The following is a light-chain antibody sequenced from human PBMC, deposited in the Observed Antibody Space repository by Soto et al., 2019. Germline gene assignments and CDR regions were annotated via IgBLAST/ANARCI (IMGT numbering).Light chain of an antibody. V-gene: IGKV1-9*01. J-gene: IGKJ4*01. CDR2: AAS. CDR3: QQLNSYPLT. Sequence: DIQWTQSPSFLSASVGDRVTLTCRASQGISSFLAWYQQKPGKAPKLLIYAASSLQSGVPSRLSGSGSGTEFTLTISSLQPEDFATYYCQQLNSYPLTFGGGTKVDIQ. CDR1: QGISSF.